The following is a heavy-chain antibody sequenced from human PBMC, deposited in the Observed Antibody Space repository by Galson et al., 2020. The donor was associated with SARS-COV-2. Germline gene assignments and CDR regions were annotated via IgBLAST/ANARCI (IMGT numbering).Heavy chain of an antibody. CDR1: GFTFSSYA. V-gene: IGHV3-23*01. CDR2: ISGSGDST. D-gene: IGHD3-22*01. Sequence: GESLKISCAASGFTFSSYAMSWVRHAPGKGLEWVSAISGSGDSTYYADSVQGRFTIARDNSKNTLYLQMNSLRAEDTAIYYCAKPGITMIIVVTSPIFEYWGQGTLVTVSS. CDR3: AKPGITMIIVVTSPIFEY. J-gene: IGHJ4*02.